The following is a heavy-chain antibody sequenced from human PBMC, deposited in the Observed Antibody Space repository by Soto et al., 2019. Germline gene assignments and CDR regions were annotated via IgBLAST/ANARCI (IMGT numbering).Heavy chain of an antibody. CDR1: GFTFSDYY. D-gene: IGHD6-19*01. V-gene: IGHV3-11*05. CDR3: ARAVAGEIYYYCGMDV. CDR2: ISSSSSYT. Sequence: QVQLVESGGGLVKPGGSLRLSCAASGFTFSDYYMGWIRQAPGRGLEWVSYISSSSSYTNYADSVRGRFTISRDNAKNSLYLQMNSLRAEDTAVYFCARAVAGEIYYYCGMDVWGQGTTVTVSS. J-gene: IGHJ6*02.